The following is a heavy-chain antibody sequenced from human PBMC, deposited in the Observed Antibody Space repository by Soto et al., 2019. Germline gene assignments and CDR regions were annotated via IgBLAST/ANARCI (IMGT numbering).Heavy chain of an antibody. Sequence: ASVKVSCKASGYTFTSYAMHWVRQAPGQRLEWMGWINAGNGNTKYSQKFQGRVTITRDTSASTAYMELSSLRSEDTAVYYCARNSDGQQLVRANYYDSSGYFGWFDPWGQGTLVTVSS. J-gene: IGHJ5*02. CDR2: INAGNGNT. CDR1: GYTFTSYA. D-gene: IGHD3-22*01. CDR3: ARNSDGQQLVRANYYDSSGYFGWFDP. V-gene: IGHV1-3*01.